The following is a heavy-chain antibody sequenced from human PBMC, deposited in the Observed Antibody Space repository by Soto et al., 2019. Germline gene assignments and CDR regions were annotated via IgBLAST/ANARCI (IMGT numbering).Heavy chain of an antibody. Sequence: EVQLLESGGGLVQPGGSLRLSCAASGFTFSSYAMSWVRQAPGKGLEWVSAISGSGGSTYYADSVKGRFTISRDNSKNTLYLQMNRLRAEDTAVYYCAKVRPPYCSSTSCYLFDYWGQGTLVTVSS. CDR2: ISGSGGST. CDR3: AKVRPPYCSSTSCYLFDY. J-gene: IGHJ4*02. D-gene: IGHD2-2*01. V-gene: IGHV3-23*01. CDR1: GFTFSSYA.